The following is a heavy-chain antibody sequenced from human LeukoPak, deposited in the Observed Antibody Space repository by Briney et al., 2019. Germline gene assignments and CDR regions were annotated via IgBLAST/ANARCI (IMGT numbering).Heavy chain of an antibody. CDR3: ARGLSVRASDYYYYYYMDV. CDR1: GYTFTGYY. V-gene: IGHV1-8*02. D-gene: IGHD2/OR15-2a*01. CDR2: MNPNSGNT. Sequence: ASVKVSCKASGYTFTGYYMHWVRQAPGQGLEWMGWMNPNSGNTDYVQKFQGRLTMTRNTSISTAYMELSSLRSEDTAVYYCARGLSVRASDYYYYYYMDVWGKGTTVTISS. J-gene: IGHJ6*03.